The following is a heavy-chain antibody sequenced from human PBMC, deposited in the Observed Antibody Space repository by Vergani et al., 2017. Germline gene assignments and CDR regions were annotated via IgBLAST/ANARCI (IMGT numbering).Heavy chain of an antibody. Sequence: EVQLLESGGGLVQPGGSLRLSCAASGFTFSSYAMSWVRQAPGKGLEWVSSISSSSSYIYYADSVKGRFTISRDNAKNSLYLQMNSLRAEDTAVYYCVGRNFDYWGQGTLVTVSS. J-gene: IGHJ4*02. CDR1: GFTFSSYA. CDR3: VGRNFDY. V-gene: IGHV3-21*01. CDR2: ISSSSSYI.